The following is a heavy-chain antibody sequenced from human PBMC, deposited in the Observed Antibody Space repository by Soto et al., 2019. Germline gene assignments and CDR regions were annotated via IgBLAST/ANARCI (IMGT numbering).Heavy chain of an antibody. Sequence: SETLSLTCTVSGGSISSYYWSWIRQPAGKGLEWIGRIYTSGSTNYNPSLKSRVTMSVDTSNNQFSLKLSSVTAADTAVYYCAREGVGYYGSGSHPGYYYGMDVWGQGTTVTVSS. J-gene: IGHJ6*02. CDR1: GGSISSYY. D-gene: IGHD3-10*01. V-gene: IGHV4-4*07. CDR3: AREGVGYYGSGSHPGYYYGMDV. CDR2: IYTSGST.